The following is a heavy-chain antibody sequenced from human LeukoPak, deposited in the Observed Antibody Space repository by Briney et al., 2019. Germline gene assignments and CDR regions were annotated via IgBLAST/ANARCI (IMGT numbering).Heavy chain of an antibody. CDR3: AGGRYSAAALD. D-gene: IGHD6-13*01. J-gene: IGHJ4*02. V-gene: IGHV3-74*01. CDR1: GFIFSNYW. CDR2: INSDGSIT. Sequence: GGSLRLSCAGSGFIFSNYWMHWVRQAPGKGLMWVSRINSDGSITTYADFVKGRFAISRDNDRNTLYLQMNSLRAEDTAVYYCAGGRYSAAALDSGQGTLVTVSS.